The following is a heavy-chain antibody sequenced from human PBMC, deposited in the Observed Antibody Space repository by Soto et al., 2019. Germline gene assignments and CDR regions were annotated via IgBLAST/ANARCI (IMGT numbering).Heavy chain of an antibody. CDR1: GFTFNSYS. D-gene: IGHD3-22*01. J-gene: IGHJ4*02. Sequence: GGSLRLSCVASGFTFNSYSMNWVRQAPGKGLEWVSYISGSSSTIYYADSVKGRFTISRDNSENTLYLQMNSLRAEDTAVYYCAQDTYYYDTSGYYVFAYWGQGTLVTVSS. CDR3: AQDTYYYDTSGYYVFAY. CDR2: ISGSSSTI. V-gene: IGHV3-48*01.